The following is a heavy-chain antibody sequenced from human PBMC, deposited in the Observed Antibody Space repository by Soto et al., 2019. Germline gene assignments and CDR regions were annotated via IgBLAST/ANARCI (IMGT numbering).Heavy chain of an antibody. Sequence: QVQLVQSGAAVKKPGSSVKVSCTASGGTFSSYAISWVRQAPGQGLEWMGGIIPIFGTANYAQKFQGRVTITADESTSTAYMELSSLRSENTAVYYCARGGQGDMSGSYRSGDYWGQGTLVTVSS. CDR1: GGTFSSYA. V-gene: IGHV1-69*01. J-gene: IGHJ4*02. CDR3: ARGGQGDMSGSYRSGDY. CDR2: IIPIFGTA. D-gene: IGHD1-26*01.